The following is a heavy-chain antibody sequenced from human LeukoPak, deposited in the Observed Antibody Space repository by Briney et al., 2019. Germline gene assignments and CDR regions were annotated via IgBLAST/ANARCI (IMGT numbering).Heavy chain of an antibody. Sequence: GGSLRLSCAASGFTFSSYSMNWVRQAPGKGLEWVSYISSSSSTIYYADSVKGRFTISRDNAKNSLYLQMNSLRAEDTAVYYCARGIRFRYFDWLLVFDYWGQGTLVTVSS. CDR3: ARGIRFRYFDWLLVFDY. J-gene: IGHJ4*02. CDR1: GFTFSSYS. CDR2: ISSSSSTI. V-gene: IGHV3-48*04. D-gene: IGHD3-9*01.